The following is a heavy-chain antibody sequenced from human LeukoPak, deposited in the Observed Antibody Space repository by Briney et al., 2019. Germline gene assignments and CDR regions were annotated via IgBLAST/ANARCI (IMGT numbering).Heavy chain of an antibody. CDR1: GGSISSSSYY. CDR2: IYYSGST. V-gene: IGHV4-39*07. Sequence: SESLSLTCTVSGGSISSSSYYWGWIRQPPGKGLEWIGSIYYSGSTYYNPSLKSRVTISVDTSKNQFSLKLSSVTAADTAVYYCASGFTIFGVVTLQNWFDPWGQGTLVTVSS. D-gene: IGHD3-3*01. CDR3: ASGFTIFGVVTLQNWFDP. J-gene: IGHJ5*02.